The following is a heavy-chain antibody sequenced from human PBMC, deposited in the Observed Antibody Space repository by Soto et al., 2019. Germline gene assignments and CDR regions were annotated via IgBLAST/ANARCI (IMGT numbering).Heavy chain of an antibody. J-gene: IGHJ4*02. CDR3: AKEAGDH. Sequence: SVKVSCKTSGGNFNTYALTWVRQAPGQGLEWIGGIIPMFDIKNVAQRFQGRVTLNADDSMTTAYMEVTSLGSDDTAVYYCAKEAGDHWGQGTLVTVSS. CDR1: GGNFNTYA. CDR2: IIPMFDIK. V-gene: IGHV1-69*13. D-gene: IGHD3-10*01.